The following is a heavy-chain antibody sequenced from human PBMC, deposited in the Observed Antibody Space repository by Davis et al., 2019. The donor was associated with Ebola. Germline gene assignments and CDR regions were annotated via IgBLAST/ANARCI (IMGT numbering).Heavy chain of an antibody. V-gene: IGHV3-48*03. CDR1: GFTFSSYE. CDR2: ISSSSSTI. CDR3: AKDRSSGWYVGYYYYGMDV. Sequence: GESLKISCAASGFTFSSYEMNWVRQAPGKGLEWVSYISSSSSTIYYADSVKGRFTISRDNSKNTLYLQMNSLRAEDTAVYYCAKDRSSGWYVGYYYYGMDVWGQGTTVTVSS. J-gene: IGHJ6*02. D-gene: IGHD6-19*01.